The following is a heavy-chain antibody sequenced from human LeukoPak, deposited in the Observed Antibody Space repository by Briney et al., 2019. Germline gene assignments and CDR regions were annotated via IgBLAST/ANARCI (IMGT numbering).Heavy chain of an antibody. CDR2: IHTSGST. V-gene: IGHV4-4*07. CDR3: ARDGGKGWYYFDY. D-gene: IGHD6-19*01. CDR1: GGSISTYY. Sequence: SETLSLTCTVSGGSISTYYWSWIRQPAGKGLEWIGRIHTSGSTNYNPSLKSRVTMSVDTSKNQFSLRLTSVTAADTAVYCCARDGGKGWYYFDYWGQGTLVTVSS. J-gene: IGHJ4*02.